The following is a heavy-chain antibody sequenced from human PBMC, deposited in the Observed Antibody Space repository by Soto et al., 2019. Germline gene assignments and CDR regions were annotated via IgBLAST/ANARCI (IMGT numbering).Heavy chain of an antibody. V-gene: IGHV4-31*03. CDR1: RGSVSSGGYY. Sequence: QVQLQESGPGLVKPSQTLSLTCTVSRGSVSSGGYYWSWIRQHPGKGLERIGYIDYNGITDYNPSLKSRLIISVDTSKNQFSLILSSVTAADTAVYYCARARFYGSERTVFDFWGQGTLVTVSS. CDR3: ARARFYGSERTVFDF. J-gene: IGHJ4*02. D-gene: IGHD3-10*01. CDR2: IDYNGIT.